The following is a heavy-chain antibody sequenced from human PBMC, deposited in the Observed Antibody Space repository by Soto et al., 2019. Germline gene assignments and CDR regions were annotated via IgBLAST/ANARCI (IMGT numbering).Heavy chain of an antibody. CDR3: AKDARDTGGNSGIDY. Sequence: EVQLLESGGDLVQPGGSLRLSCVASEFTFNSYAMSWVRRAPGMGLEWVSSIIGSGAITYYADSVKGRFTISRDNSKSTLYLQMNSLRVEDTALYYCAKDARDTGGNSGIDYWGQGTLVTVSS. CDR2: IIGSGAIT. V-gene: IGHV3-23*01. CDR1: EFTFNSYA. D-gene: IGHD2-21*02. J-gene: IGHJ4*02.